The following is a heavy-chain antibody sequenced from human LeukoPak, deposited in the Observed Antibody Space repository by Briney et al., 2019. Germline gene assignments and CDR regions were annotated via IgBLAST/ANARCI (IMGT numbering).Heavy chain of an antibody. V-gene: IGHV4-59*01. CDR3: ARAEEYAFDI. J-gene: IGHJ3*02. Sequence: SETLSLTCTVSGGSISSYYWSWIQQPPGKGLEWIGYIYYSGSTNYNPSLKSRVTISVDTSKNQFSLKLSSVTAADTAVYYCARAEEYAFDIWGQGTMVTVSS. CDR1: GGSISSYY. D-gene: IGHD1-14*01. CDR2: IYYSGST.